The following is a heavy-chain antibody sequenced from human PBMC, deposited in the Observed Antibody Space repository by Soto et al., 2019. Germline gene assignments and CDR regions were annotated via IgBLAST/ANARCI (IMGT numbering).Heavy chain of an antibody. CDR1: GYTFTGYY. D-gene: IGHD6-6*01. J-gene: IGHJ6*02. CDR2: INPNSGGT. CDR3: ARDLPARAHEGYYYGMGA. V-gene: IGHV1-2*04. Sequence: ASXKVSCKSSGYTFTGYYMHWVRQAPGQGLEWMGWINPNSGGTNYAQKFQGWVTMTRDTSISTAYMAMSRLRSDDTAVYYCARDLPARAHEGYYYGMGAWGQGTTVTVS.